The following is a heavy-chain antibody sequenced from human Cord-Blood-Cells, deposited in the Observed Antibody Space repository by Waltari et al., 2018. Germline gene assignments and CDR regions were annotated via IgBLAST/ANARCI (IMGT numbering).Heavy chain of an antibody. Sequence: QVQLVQSGAEVKKPVSSVKVSCKASGGTFSSYAISWVRQDPGQGLEWMGRIIHNLGIANDAQKFQGRVTITAEKSTRTAYMELSSVGSEDTGVNYCARERGRGGIVVVPAANWFDPWGQGTLVTVSS. J-gene: IGHJ5*02. V-gene: IGHV1-69*09. CDR2: IIHNLGIA. CDR3: ARERGRGGIVVVPAANWFDP. CDR1: GGTFSSYA. D-gene: IGHD2-2*01.